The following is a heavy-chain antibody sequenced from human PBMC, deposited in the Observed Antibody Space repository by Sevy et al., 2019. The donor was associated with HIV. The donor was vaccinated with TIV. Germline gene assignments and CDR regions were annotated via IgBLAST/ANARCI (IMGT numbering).Heavy chain of an antibody. Sequence: SETLCLTCTVSGGSISDYYWTWIRHPAGKGLEWLGRIYISGSTEYNPSLKSRVSMSLDTSKNTFSLKLTSMTAADTAVYYCARGPQSCNSVSCYSALSWGQGILVTVSS. CDR2: IYISGST. CDR3: ARGPQSCNSVSCYSALS. V-gene: IGHV4-4*07. CDR1: GGSISDYY. D-gene: IGHD2-15*01. J-gene: IGHJ4*02.